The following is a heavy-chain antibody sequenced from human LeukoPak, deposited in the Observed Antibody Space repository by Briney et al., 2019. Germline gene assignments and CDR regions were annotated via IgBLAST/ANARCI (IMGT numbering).Heavy chain of an antibody. CDR2: IIPIFGTA. J-gene: IGHJ6*03. CDR1: GGTFSSYA. D-gene: IGHD2-2*01. CDR3: ARGPCGDVVVPAATPYYYYYYMDV. Sequence: ASVKVSCKASGGTFSSYAISWVRQAPGQGLEWMGGIIPIFGTANYAQKFQGRVTITTDESTSTAYMELSSLRSEDTAVYYCARGPCGDVVVPAATPYYYYYYMDVWGKGTTVTVSS. V-gene: IGHV1-69*05.